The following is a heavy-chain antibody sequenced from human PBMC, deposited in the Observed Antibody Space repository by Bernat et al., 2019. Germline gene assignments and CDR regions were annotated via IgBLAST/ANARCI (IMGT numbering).Heavy chain of an antibody. CDR1: GFSVTTTGVR. V-gene: IGHV2-70*04. D-gene: IGHD3-22*01. CDR2: IDWDDDK. Sequence: QVTLKESGPALVKPTQTLTLTCTLSGFSVTTTGVRMSWIRQPPGKALEWLARIDWDDDKWYSTSLKTRLTISKDTSKNLVVLIMTNMDPVDTATYYCARMIGSTYYHGMDVWGQGTTVTVSS. CDR3: ARMIGSTYYHGMDV. J-gene: IGHJ6*02.